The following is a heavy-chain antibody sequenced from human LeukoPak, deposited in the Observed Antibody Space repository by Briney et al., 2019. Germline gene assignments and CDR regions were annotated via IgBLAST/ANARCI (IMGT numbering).Heavy chain of an antibody. J-gene: IGHJ6*03. V-gene: IGHV4-4*07. CDR2: IYTSGST. CDR1: GGSISSYY. Sequence: SETLSLTCTVSGGSISSYYWSWIRQPAGKGLEWIGRIYTSGSTNYNPSLKSRVTMSVDTSKNQFPLKLSSVTAADTAVYYCARESVTTSYYYYMDVWGKGTTVTISS. CDR3: ARESVTTSYYYYMDV. D-gene: IGHD4-17*01.